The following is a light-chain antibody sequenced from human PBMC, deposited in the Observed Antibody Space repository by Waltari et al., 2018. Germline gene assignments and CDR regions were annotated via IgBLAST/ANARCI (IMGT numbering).Light chain of an antibody. V-gene: IGKV3-20*01. Sequence: EIVLTQSPGTLSLSTGERAIVSCRASQSVGRTLAWYQQKPGQAPRLLIYGASNRATGIPDRFIGSGSGTEFSLTISGLEPEDSAVYYCQHYLRLPVAFGQGTKVEIK. CDR1: QSVGRT. CDR2: GAS. CDR3: QHYLRLPVA. J-gene: IGKJ1*01.